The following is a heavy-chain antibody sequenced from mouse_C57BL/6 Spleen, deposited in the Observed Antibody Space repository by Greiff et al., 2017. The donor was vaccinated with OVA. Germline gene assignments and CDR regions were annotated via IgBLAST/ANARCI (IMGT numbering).Heavy chain of an antibody. CDR1: GYTFTSYT. Sequence: VQLQESGAELARPGASVKMSCKASGYTFTSYTMHWVKQRPGQGLEWIGYINPSSGYTKYNQKFKDKATLTADKSSSTAYMQLSSLTSEDSAVYYCAREGISAMDYWGQGTSVTVSS. V-gene: IGHV1-4*01. J-gene: IGHJ4*01. CDR2: INPSSGYT. CDR3: AREGISAMDY.